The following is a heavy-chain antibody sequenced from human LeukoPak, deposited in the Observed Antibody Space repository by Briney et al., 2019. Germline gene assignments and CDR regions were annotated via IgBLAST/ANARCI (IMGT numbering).Heavy chain of an antibody. Sequence: QTGGSLRLPCAASGFTFSSYWMHWVRQAPGKGLVWVSRINSDGSSTSYADPVKGRFTISRDNAKNTLYLQMNSLRAEDTAVYYCARSMVTIPIPGGYWGQGTLVTVSS. CDR1: GFTFSSYW. J-gene: IGHJ4*02. CDR3: ARSMVTIPIPGGY. D-gene: IGHD5-24*01. CDR2: INSDGSST. V-gene: IGHV3-74*01.